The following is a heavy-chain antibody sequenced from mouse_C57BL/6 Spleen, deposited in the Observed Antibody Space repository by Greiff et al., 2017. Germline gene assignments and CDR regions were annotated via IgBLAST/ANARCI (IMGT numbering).Heavy chain of an antibody. CDR3: ARKGGAMDY. Sequence: VQLQQSGPGLVQPSQSLSITCTVSGFSLTSYGVHWVRQSPGKGLEWLGVIWSGGSTDYNAAFISRLSISKDNSKSQVFFKMNSLQADATAIYYCARKGGAMDYWGQGTSVTVSS. J-gene: IGHJ4*01. V-gene: IGHV2-2*01. CDR2: IWSGGST. CDR1: GFSLTSYG.